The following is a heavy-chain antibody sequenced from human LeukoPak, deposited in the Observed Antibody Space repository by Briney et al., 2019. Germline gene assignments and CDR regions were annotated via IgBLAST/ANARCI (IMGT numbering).Heavy chain of an antibody. V-gene: IGHV1-2*02. J-gene: IGHJ4*02. D-gene: IGHD3-10*01. Sequence: ASVNVSCKASGYSFTACYIHWVRHAPGQGLEWMGWIHPRSGETNYAYNFRGRVTMTRDTSISTTYMDLGSLGSDDTAVYYCARDGEYGTGSYYRGCFDYWGQGTLVTVSS. CDR2: IHPRSGET. CDR1: GYSFTACY. CDR3: ARDGEYGTGSYYRGCFDY.